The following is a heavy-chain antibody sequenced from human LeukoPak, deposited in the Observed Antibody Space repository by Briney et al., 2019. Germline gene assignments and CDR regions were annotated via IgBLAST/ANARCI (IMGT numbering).Heavy chain of an antibody. J-gene: IGHJ3*01. V-gene: IGHV3-21*01. Sequence: GGSLRLSCAASGFTSSTYDMHWVRQAPGKGLEWVSYIGTRTTDTYFADSVRGRFTISRDNAKNSLYLQMNSLRAEDTAVYYCARARGVVYDASDLWGQGTMVTVSS. D-gene: IGHD2-15*01. CDR3: ARARGVVYDASDL. CDR2: IGTRTTDT. CDR1: GFTSSTYD.